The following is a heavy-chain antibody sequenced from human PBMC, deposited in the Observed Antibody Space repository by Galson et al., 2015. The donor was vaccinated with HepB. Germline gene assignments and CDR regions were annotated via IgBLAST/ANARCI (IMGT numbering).Heavy chain of an antibody. J-gene: IGHJ4*02. CDR3: ARKGMTTVINSNFDY. Sequence: SVTVSCKASGYTFTNHAIHWVRQAPGHRLEWMGWINTGNDITEYSQKFQDRIAITRDTSASTAYMELSSLRYEDTAVYYCARKGMTTVINSNFDYWGQGTLVTVSS. CDR1: GYTFTNHA. V-gene: IGHV1-3*04. CDR2: INTGNDIT. D-gene: IGHD4-17*01.